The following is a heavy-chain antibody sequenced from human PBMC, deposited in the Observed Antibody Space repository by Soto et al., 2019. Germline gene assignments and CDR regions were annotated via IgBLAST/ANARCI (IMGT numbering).Heavy chain of an antibody. CDR1: GYTFTSYY. J-gene: IGHJ6*02. CDR3: ARELWPSSPGETVWYYYYRMDV. V-gene: IGHV1-46*01. D-gene: IGHD2-21*01. CDR2: INPSGGST. Sequence: ASVKVSCKASGYTFTSYYMHWVRQAPGQGLEWMGIINPSGGSTSYAQKFQGRVTMTRDTSTSTVYMELSSLRSEDTAVYYCARELWPSSPGETVWYYYYRMDVWGQGTTVTVYS.